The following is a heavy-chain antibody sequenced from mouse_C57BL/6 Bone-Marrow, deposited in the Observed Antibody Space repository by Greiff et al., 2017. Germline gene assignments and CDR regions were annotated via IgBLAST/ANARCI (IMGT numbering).Heavy chain of an antibody. Sequence: EVKLVESGGDLVKPGGSLKLSCAASGFTFSSYGMSWVRQTPDKRLEWVATISSGGSYTYYPDSVKGRFTISRDNAKNTLYLQMSRLKSEDTAMYYCARKGLENFTCWGQGTTRTVSS. CDR1: GFTFSSYG. V-gene: IGHV5-6*01. J-gene: IGHJ2*01. CDR3: ARKGLENFTC. D-gene: IGHD2-12*01. CDR2: ISSGGSYT.